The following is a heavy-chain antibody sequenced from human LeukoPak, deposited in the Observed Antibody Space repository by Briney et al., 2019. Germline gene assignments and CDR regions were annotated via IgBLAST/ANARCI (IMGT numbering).Heavy chain of an antibody. J-gene: IGHJ4*02. Sequence: GASVKVSCKASGYTFTSYAMHWVRQAPGQRLEWMGWINAGNGNTKYSQKFQGRVTITKDTSASTAYMELSSLRSEDTTVYYCAAGYQIAAAETDLDYWGQGTLVTVSS. CDR3: AAGYQIAAAETDLDY. D-gene: IGHD6-13*01. V-gene: IGHV1-3*01. CDR1: GYTFTSYA. CDR2: INAGNGNT.